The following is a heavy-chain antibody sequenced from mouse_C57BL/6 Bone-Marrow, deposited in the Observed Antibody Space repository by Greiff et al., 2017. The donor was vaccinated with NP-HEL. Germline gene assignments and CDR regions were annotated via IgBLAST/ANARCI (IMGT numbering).Heavy chain of an antibody. V-gene: IGHV1-72*01. J-gene: IGHJ2*01. CDR3: ARDHYYGSSYPYYFDY. Sequence: QVQLQQPGAALVKPGASVKLSCKASGYTFTSYWMHWVEQRPGRGLEWIGRIDPNSGGTKYNEKFKSKATLTVDKPSSTAYMQLSSLTSEDSAVYYCARDHYYGSSYPYYFDYWGQGTTLTVSS. D-gene: IGHD1-1*01. CDR1: GYTFTSYW. CDR2: IDPNSGGT.